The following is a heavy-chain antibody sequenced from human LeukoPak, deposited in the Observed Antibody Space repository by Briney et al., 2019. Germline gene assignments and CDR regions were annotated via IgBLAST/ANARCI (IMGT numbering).Heavy chain of an antibody. J-gene: IGHJ4*02. CDR3: ARENVVVPAAITPYFAY. CDR2: INSDGSST. Sequence: PGGSLRLSCAASGFTFSSYWMHWVRQAPGKGLVWVSRINSDGSSTSYADSVKGRFTISRDNAKNTLYLQMNSLRAEDTAVYYCARENVVVPAAITPYFAYWGQGTLVTVSS. CDR1: GFTFSSYW. V-gene: IGHV3-74*01. D-gene: IGHD2-2*02.